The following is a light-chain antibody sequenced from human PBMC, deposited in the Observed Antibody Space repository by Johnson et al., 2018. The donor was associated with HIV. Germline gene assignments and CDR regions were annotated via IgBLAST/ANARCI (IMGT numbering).Light chain of an antibody. V-gene: IGLV1-51*02. CDR2: ENK. J-gene: IGLJ1*01. Sequence: QSLLTQPPSVSAAPGQMVSISCSGSSSNIGKNYVSWYQQFPGTVPKLLIHENKKRPSGIPDRFSGSKSGTSATLGITGLQTGDEADYYCGTWDSSLSAFYVFGTGTKVTVL. CDR1: SSNIGKNY. CDR3: GTWDSSLSAFYV.